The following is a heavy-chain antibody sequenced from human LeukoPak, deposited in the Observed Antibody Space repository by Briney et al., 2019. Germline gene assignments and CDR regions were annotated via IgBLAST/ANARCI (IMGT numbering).Heavy chain of an antibody. Sequence: APVKVSCKAPGYTFIGHHIHWVRQAPGQGFEWMGWINPNSGGTNYAQKFQGRVTMTRDTSISTAYMELSSLRSDDTAVYYCARDLSMTMVVTRDALDIWGQGTMVTVSS. J-gene: IGHJ3*02. CDR2: INPNSGGT. CDR1: GYTFIGHH. D-gene: IGHD4-23*01. CDR3: ARDLSMTMVVTRDALDI. V-gene: IGHV1-2*02.